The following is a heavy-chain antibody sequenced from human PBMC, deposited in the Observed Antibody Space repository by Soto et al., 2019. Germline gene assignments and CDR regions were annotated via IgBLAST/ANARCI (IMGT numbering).Heavy chain of an antibody. CDR2: ISGSGGRT. V-gene: IGHV3-23*01. Sequence: EVQLLESGGGLVQPGGSLRLSCAASGFTFSSYAMSWVRQAPGKGLEWVSAISGSGGRTYYADSVKGRFTISRDNSKNTLYLQMNSLRAEDTAVYYCAKDTSGSYNYFDYWGQGTLVTGSS. CDR3: AKDTSGSYNYFDY. CDR1: GFTFSSYA. D-gene: IGHD1-26*01. J-gene: IGHJ4*02.